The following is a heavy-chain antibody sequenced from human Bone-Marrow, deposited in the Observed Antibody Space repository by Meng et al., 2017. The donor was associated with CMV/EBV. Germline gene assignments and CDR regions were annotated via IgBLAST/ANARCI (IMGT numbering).Heavy chain of an antibody. J-gene: IGHJ5*01. D-gene: IGHD3-3*01. Sequence: GESLKISCAASGFTFSNYWMTWVRQAPGKGLEWVASIKQDGSDRFYVDSVRGRFTISRDNAKKSLYLQMNSLRAEDTAVYYCARPPVRSLDNCFDSWGQGPRVTGSS. V-gene: IGHV3-7*01. CDR1: GFTFSNYW. CDR2: IKQDGSDR. CDR3: ARPPVRSLDNCFDS.